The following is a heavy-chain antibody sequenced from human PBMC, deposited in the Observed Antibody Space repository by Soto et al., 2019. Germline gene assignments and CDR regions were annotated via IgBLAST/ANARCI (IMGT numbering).Heavy chain of an antibody. Sequence: QVQLVESGGGVVQPGGSLRLSCAASGLTFSSYVMHWVRQAPDKGLEWVALISFDGSSNYYTDSVKGRFTISSDNSRSTVYLQMTSLRADDTAVYYCARGTYKFVVVANSIPLDYYGVDVWGQGTTVTVSS. CDR3: ARGTYKFVVVANSIPLDYYGVDV. V-gene: IGHV3-30-3*01. CDR1: GLTFSSYV. CDR2: ISFDGSSN. D-gene: IGHD2-2*01. J-gene: IGHJ6*02.